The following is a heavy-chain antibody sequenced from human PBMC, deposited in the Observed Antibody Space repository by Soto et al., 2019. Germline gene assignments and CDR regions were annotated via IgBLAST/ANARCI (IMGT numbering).Heavy chain of an antibody. V-gene: IGHV4-4*07. D-gene: IGHD2-2*01. CDR2: IYTSGST. Sequence: PSETLSLTCTVSGGSISSYYWSWIRQPAGKGLEWIERIYTSGSTNYNPSLKSRVTMSVDTSKNQFSLKLSSVTAADTAVYYCARSVPAAINNWFDPWGQGTLVTVSS. CDR1: GGSISSYY. CDR3: ARSVPAAINNWFDP. J-gene: IGHJ5*02.